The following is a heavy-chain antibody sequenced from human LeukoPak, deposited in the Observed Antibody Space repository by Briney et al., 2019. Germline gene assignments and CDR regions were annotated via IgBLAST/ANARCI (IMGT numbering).Heavy chain of an antibody. CDR1: GYTFTGYY. Sequence: ASVKVSCKASGYTFTGYYMHWVRQAPGQGLEWMGWINPNSGGTNYAQKFQGRVTMTRDTSISTAYVELSRLRSDDTAVYYCARDAPDDYSTEYYFDYWGQGTLVTVSS. V-gene: IGHV1-2*02. D-gene: IGHD4-11*01. CDR3: ARDAPDDYSTEYYFDY. CDR2: INPNSGGT. J-gene: IGHJ4*02.